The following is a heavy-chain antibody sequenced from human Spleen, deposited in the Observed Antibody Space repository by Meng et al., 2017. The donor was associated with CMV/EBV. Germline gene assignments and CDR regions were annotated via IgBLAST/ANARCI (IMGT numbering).Heavy chain of an antibody. D-gene: IGHD3-10*01. CDR2: ISAYNGNT. CDR1: GYTFTRYG. CDR3: ARDLGVSGWFDP. J-gene: IGHJ5*02. Sequence: SCKASGYTFTRYGLSRVRQAPGQGLEWMGWISAYNGNTNYAQKLQGRVTMTTDTSTSTASMELRSLRADDTAVYYCARDLGVSGWFDPWGQGTLVTVSS. V-gene: IGHV1-18*01.